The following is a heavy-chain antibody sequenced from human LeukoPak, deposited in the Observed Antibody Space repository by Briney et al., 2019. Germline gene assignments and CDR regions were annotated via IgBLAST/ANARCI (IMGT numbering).Heavy chain of an antibody. D-gene: IGHD6-19*01. Sequence: GESLKISCKGSGYSFTSYWIGWVRQMPGKGLEWMGIIYPGDSDTRYSPSFQGQVTISADKSISTAYLQWSSLKASDTAMYYCATTTAGAVAGPLFDYWGQGTLVTVSS. CDR1: GYSFTSYW. J-gene: IGHJ4*02. CDR2: IYPGDSDT. V-gene: IGHV5-51*01. CDR3: ATTTAGAVAGPLFDY.